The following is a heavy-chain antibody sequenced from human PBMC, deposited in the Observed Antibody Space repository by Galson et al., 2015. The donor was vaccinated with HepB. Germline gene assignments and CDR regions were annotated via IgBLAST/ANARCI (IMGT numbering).Heavy chain of an antibody. Sequence: ETLSLTCTVSGYSISSGYYWGWIRQPPGKGLEWIGSIYHSGSTYYNPSLKSRVTISVDTSKNQFSLKLSSVTAADTAVYYCAREVVVVPAAMTQTNYYYYYGMDVWGQGTTVTVSS. CDR2: IYHSGST. D-gene: IGHD2-2*01. CDR1: GYSISSGYY. V-gene: IGHV4-38-2*02. J-gene: IGHJ6*02. CDR3: AREVVVVPAAMTQTNYYYYYGMDV.